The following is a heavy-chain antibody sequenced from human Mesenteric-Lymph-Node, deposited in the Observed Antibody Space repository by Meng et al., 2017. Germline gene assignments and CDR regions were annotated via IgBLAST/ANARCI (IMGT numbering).Heavy chain of an antibody. V-gene: IGHV3-30*03. J-gene: IGHJ4*02. CDR2: ISHDGSNK. D-gene: IGHD5-18*01. CDR1: GFAFSSYG. CDR3: AGGYSYGDY. Sequence: QGQLVESGGGVVQPGRSLRLSCAAAGFAFSSYGMQWVRQAPGKGLEWVALISHDGSNKYYADSVKGRFTVSRDNSKNTLYLQMNSQTTEDTAVYYCAGGYSYGDYWGQGTLVTVSS.